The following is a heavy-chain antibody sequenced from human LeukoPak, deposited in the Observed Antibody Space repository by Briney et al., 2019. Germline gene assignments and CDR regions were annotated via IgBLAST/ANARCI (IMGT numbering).Heavy chain of an antibody. CDR2: INHSGST. V-gene: IGHV4-34*01. CDR3: ARGWKGAAGKETFDY. D-gene: IGHD6-13*01. CDR1: GGSFSGYY. J-gene: IGHJ4*02. Sequence: SETLSLTCAVYGGSFSGYYWSWIRQPPGKGLEWIEEINHSGSTNYNPSLKSRVTISVDTSKNQFSLKLSSVTAADTAVYYCARGWKGAAGKETFDYWGQGTLVTVSS.